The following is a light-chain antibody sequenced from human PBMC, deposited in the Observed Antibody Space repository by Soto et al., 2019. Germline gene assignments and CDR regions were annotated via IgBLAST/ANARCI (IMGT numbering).Light chain of an antibody. CDR2: EVS. V-gene: IGLV2-14*01. Sequence: QSVLTQPASVSGSPGQSITISCTGTSSDVGGYNYVSWYQQHPGKAPKLMIYEVSNRPSGVSNRFSGSKSGNTASLTISGLHAEDEADYYCSSYTSSSTLVVFGGGTKLNRP. CDR3: SSYTSSSTLVV. CDR1: SSDVGGYNY. J-gene: IGLJ2*01.